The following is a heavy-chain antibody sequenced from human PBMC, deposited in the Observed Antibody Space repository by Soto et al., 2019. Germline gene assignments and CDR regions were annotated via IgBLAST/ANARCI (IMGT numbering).Heavy chain of an antibody. Sequence: PGETLKISCKGSGYSFTSYWIGWVRQMPGKGLEWMGIIYPGDSDNRYRPPFQGQVTISADKSISTAYLQWSSLKASDAAMYYCAVHRTVTTDYYYMDVWGKGTTVTVSS. CDR1: GYSFTSYW. CDR3: AVHRTVTTDYYYMDV. V-gene: IGHV5-51*01. CDR2: IYPGDSDN. D-gene: IGHD4-17*01. J-gene: IGHJ6*03.